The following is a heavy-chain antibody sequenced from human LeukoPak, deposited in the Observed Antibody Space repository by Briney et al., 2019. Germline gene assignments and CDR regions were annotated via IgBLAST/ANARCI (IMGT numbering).Heavy chain of an antibody. V-gene: IGHV1-69*04. D-gene: IGHD4-17*01. CDR2: IIPILGIA. CDR1: GGTFSSYV. J-gene: IGHJ6*02. CDR3: ASETVRLRSHYYGMDV. Sequence: ASVKVSCKASGGTFSSYVISWVRQAPGQGLEWMGRIIPILGIANYAQKFQGRVTITADKSTSTAYMELSGLRSEDTAVYYCASETVRLRSHYYGMDVWGQGTTVTVSS.